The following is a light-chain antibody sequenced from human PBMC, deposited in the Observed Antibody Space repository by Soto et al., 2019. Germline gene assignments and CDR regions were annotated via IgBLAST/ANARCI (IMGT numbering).Light chain of an antibody. CDR2: AAS. V-gene: IGKV1-27*01. CDR3: QKYNSALWT. Sequence: DIQMTQSPSSLSASVGDRVTITCRASQGINNLLAWYQQKPGQVPKLLIYAASTLLSGVPSRFSGSGSGTDFTLTISSLQPEDVATYYCQKYNSALWTFGQGTKVEIK. CDR1: QGINNL. J-gene: IGKJ1*01.